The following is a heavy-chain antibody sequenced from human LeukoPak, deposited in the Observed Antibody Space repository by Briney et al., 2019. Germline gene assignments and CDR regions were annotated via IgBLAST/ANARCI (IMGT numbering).Heavy chain of an antibody. CDR3: ARGGWFDP. V-gene: IGHV3-53*01. Sequence: GGSLRLSCAASGFTFSIYSMNWVRQAPGKGLEWVSVIYSGGSTYYADSVKGRFTISRDNTKNTVYLQMNSVRAEETAVYYCARGGWFDPWGQGTLGTVSS. CDR2: IYSGGST. J-gene: IGHJ5*02. CDR1: GFTFSIYS.